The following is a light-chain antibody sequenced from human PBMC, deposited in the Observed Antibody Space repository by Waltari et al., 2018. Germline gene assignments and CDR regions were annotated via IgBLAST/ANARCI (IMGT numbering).Light chain of an antibody. CDR1: QAISH. CDR3: QQLNSYPPT. J-gene: IGKJ5*01. CDR2: AAS. V-gene: IGKV1-9*01. Sequence: DIQLTQSPSFLSASVGARVTITCRASQAISHLGWYQQKPGKAPSLLIYAASTLERGVPSRFSGRGSGTEFTLTISGLQPEDFATYFCQQLNSYPPTFGQGTRLDIK.